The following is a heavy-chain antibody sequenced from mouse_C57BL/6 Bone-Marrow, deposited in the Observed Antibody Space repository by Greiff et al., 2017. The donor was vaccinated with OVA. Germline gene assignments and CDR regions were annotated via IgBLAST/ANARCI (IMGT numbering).Heavy chain of an antibody. D-gene: IGHD2-10*02. CDR1: GFTFSSYA. V-gene: IGHV5-9-1*02. CDR2: ISSGGDYI. J-gene: IGHJ3*01. CDR3: TRDLDLEGFAY. Sequence: EVQRVESGAGLVKPGGSLKLSCAASGFTFSSYAMSWVRQTPGKRLEWVAYISSGGDYIYYADTVKGRFTISRDNARNTLYLQMSSLKSEDTAMYYCTRDLDLEGFAYWGQGTLVTVSA.